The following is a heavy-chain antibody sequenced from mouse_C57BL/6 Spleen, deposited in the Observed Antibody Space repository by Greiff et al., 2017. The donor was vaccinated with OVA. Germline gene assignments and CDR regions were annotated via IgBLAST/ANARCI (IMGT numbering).Heavy chain of an antibody. CDR2: ISSGGSYT. CDR1: GFTFSSYG. CDR3: ARQAYSNYYVDD. D-gene: IGHD2-5*01. J-gene: IGHJ2*01. V-gene: IGHV5-6*01. Sequence: EVQGVESGGDLVKPGGSLKLSCAASGFTFSSYGMSWVRQTPDKRLEWVATISSGGSYTYYPDSVKGRFTISRDNAKNTLYLQMSSLKSEDTAMYYCARQAYSNYYVDDWGQGTTLTVSS.